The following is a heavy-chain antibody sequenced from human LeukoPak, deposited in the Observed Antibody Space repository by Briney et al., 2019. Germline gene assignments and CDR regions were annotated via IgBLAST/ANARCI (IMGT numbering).Heavy chain of an antibody. CDR2: IYYSGST. Sequence: SWVRQAPGKGLEWIGYIYYSGSTYYNPSLKSRVTISVDTSKNQFSLKLSSVTAADTAVYYCARVIDYFDYWGQGTLVTVSS. V-gene: IGHV4-30-4*08. J-gene: IGHJ4*02. CDR3: ARVIDYFDY.